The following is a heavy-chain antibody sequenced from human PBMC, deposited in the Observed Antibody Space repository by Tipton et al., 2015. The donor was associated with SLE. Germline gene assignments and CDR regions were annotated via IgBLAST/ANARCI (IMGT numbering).Heavy chain of an antibody. V-gene: IGHV3-11*01. CDR2: ISGSGTTK. CDR3: AREATHYCGSTTCYADD. Sequence: SLRLSCAASGFTFSDYYMTWIRQAPGKGLEWLSYISGSGTTKYYADSVEGRFTVSRDNAKNSLYLQMSGLRVEDTAVYYCAREATHYCGSTTCYADDWGQGTLVRVSS. CDR1: GFTFSDYY. D-gene: IGHD2-2*01. J-gene: IGHJ4*02.